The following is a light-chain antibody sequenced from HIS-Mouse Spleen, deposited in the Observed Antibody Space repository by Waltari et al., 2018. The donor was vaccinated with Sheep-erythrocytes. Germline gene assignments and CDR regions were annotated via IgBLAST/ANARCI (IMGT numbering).Light chain of an antibody. CDR2: DVT. V-gene: IGLV2-14*03. J-gene: IGLJ1*01. CDR3: SSFTSSSTLV. CDR1: SSYVGCYNY. Sequence: QSALTQPASVSGSPGQSITISCTGTSSYVGCYNYLSWYQQHPGKAPKLMIYDVTNRPSGVSNRFSGSKSGNTASLTISGLQAEDGADYYCSSFTSSSTLVFGTGTKVTVL.